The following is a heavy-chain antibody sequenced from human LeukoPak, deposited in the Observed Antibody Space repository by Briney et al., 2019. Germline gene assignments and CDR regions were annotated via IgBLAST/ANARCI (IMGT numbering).Heavy chain of an antibody. D-gene: IGHD6-13*01. Sequence: PSETLSLTCAVSGGSISSGGYSWSWIRQPPGKGLEWIGYIYYSGSTYYNPSLKSRVTISVDTSKNQFSLKLSSVTAADTAVYYCARAPYSSSWSYYYYYYMDGWGKGTTVTVSS. J-gene: IGHJ6*03. CDR3: ARAPYSSSWSYYYYYYMDG. CDR2: IYYSGST. CDR1: GGSISSGGYS. V-gene: IGHV4-30-4*07.